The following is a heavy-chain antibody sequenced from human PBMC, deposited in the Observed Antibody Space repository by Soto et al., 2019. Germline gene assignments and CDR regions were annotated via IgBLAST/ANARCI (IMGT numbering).Heavy chain of an antibody. J-gene: IGHJ5*01. CDR2: ISDDSSRT. D-gene: IGHD3-16*01. Sequence: EVQLLESGGGLVQPGGSLRLSCAASGFSFSTFEMSWVRQAPGRGLEWVSFISDDSSRTYYADAVKGRFTISRDNSKYTLYLQMNSLKAEDTAVYACVKGGWLDFWGQGTLVTVSS. V-gene: IGHV3-23*01. CDR3: VKGGWLDF. CDR1: GFSFSTFE.